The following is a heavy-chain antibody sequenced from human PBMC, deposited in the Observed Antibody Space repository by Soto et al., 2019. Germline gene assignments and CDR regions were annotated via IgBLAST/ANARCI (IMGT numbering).Heavy chain of an antibody. V-gene: IGHV3-23*01. D-gene: IGHD3-9*01. CDR1: GFSFSNSA. J-gene: IGHJ4*02. CDR2: ISGSGDIT. CDR3: AKVPQWVLRYHDWFFDY. Sequence: EVQLLESGGGLVQPGGSLRLSCAVSGFSFSNSAMTWVRQAPGKGLEWVSGISGSGDITYNTYSVKGRFAISRDTSKNVVYLQMRSLRAEDTAVYYCAKVPQWVLRYHDWFFDYWGQGTLVTVSS.